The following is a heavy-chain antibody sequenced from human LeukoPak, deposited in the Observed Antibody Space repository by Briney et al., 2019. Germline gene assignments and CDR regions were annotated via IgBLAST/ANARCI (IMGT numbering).Heavy chain of an antibody. Sequence: SETLSLTCTGSGGSISRNNYYWGWIRQPPGKGLEWIGEINHSGGTNYNPSLKSRVTISVDTSKNQFSLKLSSVTAADTAVYYCASAMIGVPDDAFDIWGQGTMVTVSS. CDR2: INHSGGT. CDR1: GGSISRNNYY. CDR3: ASAMIGVPDDAFDI. J-gene: IGHJ3*02. D-gene: IGHD3-22*01. V-gene: IGHV4-39*07.